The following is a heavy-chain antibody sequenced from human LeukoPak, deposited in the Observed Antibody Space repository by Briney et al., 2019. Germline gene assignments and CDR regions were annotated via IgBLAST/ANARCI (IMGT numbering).Heavy chain of an antibody. CDR3: ARGGIAVAGPYYYYYGMDV. V-gene: IGHV1-8*01. Sequence: GASVKVSCKASGYTFTSYDINWVRQATGQGLEWMGWMNPNSGNTGYAQKFQGRVTMTRNTSISTAYMELSSLRSEDTAVYYCARGGIAVAGPYYYYYGMDVWGQGPRSPSP. J-gene: IGHJ6*02. CDR2: MNPNSGNT. D-gene: IGHD6-19*01. CDR1: GYTFTSYD.